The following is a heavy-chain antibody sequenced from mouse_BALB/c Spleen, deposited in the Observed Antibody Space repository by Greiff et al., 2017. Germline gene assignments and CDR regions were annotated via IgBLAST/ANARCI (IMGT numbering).Heavy chain of an antibody. CDR3: ARSTYGNYGFAY. D-gene: IGHD2-1*01. Sequence: VQLQQSGAELAKPGASVKMSCKASGYTFTSYWMHWVKQRPGQGLEWIGYINPSTGYTEYNQKFKDKATLTADKSSSTAYMQLSSLTSEDSAVYYCARSTYGNYGFAYWGQGTLVTVSA. V-gene: IGHV1-7*01. CDR2: INPSTGYT. J-gene: IGHJ3*01. CDR1: GYTFTSYW.